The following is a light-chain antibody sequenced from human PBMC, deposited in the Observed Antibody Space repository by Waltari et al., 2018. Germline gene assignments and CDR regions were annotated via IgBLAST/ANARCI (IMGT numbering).Light chain of an antibody. V-gene: IGLV1-40*01. CDR3: QSYDSSLSRV. J-gene: IGLJ1*01. CDR2: DNS. Sequence: QSVLTQPPSVSGAPGQRVTISCTGSSSNIGAGYDVHWYQQLPGTAPKLLIYDNSERPSGVPDRFSGSKSGTSASLAITGLQAEDEADYYCQSYDSSLSRVFGTGTKVIVL. CDR1: SSNIGAGYD.